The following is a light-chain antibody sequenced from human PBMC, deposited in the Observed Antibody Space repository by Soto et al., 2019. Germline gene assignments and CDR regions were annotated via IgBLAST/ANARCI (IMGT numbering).Light chain of an antibody. CDR3: QQYNSYPWT. Sequence: DIQMTQSPSTLFASVGDRVTITCRASQSISSWLAWYQQKPGKAPKLLIYDASSLESGVPSRFSGSGSGTEFTLNIGSLQPDDFATYYRQQYNSYPWTFGQGTKVEIK. CDR1: QSISSW. J-gene: IGKJ1*01. V-gene: IGKV1-5*01. CDR2: DAS.